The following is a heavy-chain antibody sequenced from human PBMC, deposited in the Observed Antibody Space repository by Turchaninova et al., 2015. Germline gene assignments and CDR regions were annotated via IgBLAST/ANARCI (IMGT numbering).Heavy chain of an antibody. J-gene: IGHJ2*01. CDR3: ARVDGATGYWYFDL. Sequence: EVPLVQSGAEAKKPGESLRVSCKGSGYSFTTYWITWVRLMPGKGLEWMGRIDPSDSYNDYSPSFQGHVTISADKSINTAYLQWSSLRASDTAMYYCARVDGATGYWYFDLWGRGTLVTVSS. CDR1: GYSFTTYW. D-gene: IGHD5-12*01. V-gene: IGHV5-10-1*03. CDR2: IDPSDSYN.